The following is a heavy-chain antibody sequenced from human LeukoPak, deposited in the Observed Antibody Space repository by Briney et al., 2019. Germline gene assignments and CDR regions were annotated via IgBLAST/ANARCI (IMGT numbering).Heavy chain of an antibody. V-gene: IGHV1-18*04. CDR3: ARSGYSGYDSRYYYYYGMDV. D-gene: IGHD5-12*01. J-gene: IGHJ6*04. Sequence: ASVRVSCQASGYTFTSYGISWVRQAPGQGVEWMGWISAYNGNTHYAQKLQGRVTMTTDTSTSTAYMELRSLRSDDTAVYYCARSGYSGYDSRYYYYYGMDVWGKGTTVTVSS. CDR2: ISAYNGNT. CDR1: GYTFTSYG.